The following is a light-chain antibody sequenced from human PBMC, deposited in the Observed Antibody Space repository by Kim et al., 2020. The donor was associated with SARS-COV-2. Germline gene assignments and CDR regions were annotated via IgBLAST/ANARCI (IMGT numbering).Light chain of an antibody. Sequence: AYVGDRVTITGRASQSISSWLAWYQQKPGKAPKLLIYKASSLERGVPSRFSGSGSGTDFTLTISSLQPDDFATYYCQQYNSYWRTFGQGTKVDIK. CDR1: QSISSW. J-gene: IGKJ1*01. CDR2: KAS. V-gene: IGKV1-5*03. CDR3: QQYNSYWRT.